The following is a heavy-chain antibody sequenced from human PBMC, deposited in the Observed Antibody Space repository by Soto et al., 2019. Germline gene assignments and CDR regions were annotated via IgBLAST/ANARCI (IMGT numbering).Heavy chain of an antibody. Sequence: GGSLRLSCAASGFTFSSYGMHWVRQAPGKGLEWVAVIWYDGSNKYYADSVKGRFTISRDNSKNTLYLQMNSLRAEDTAVYYCARGWDTAMAEGYYYGMDVWGQGTTVTVSS. CDR3: ARGWDTAMAEGYYYGMDV. V-gene: IGHV3-33*01. D-gene: IGHD5-18*01. J-gene: IGHJ6*02. CDR2: IWYDGSNK. CDR1: GFTFSSYG.